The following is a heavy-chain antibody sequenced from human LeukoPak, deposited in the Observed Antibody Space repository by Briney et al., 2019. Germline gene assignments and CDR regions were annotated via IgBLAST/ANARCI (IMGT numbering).Heavy chain of an antibody. Sequence: ASVKVSCKVSGYTLTELSMHWVRQAPGKGLEWMGGFDPEDGETIYAQKFQGRVTMTEDTSTDTAYMELSSLRSEDTAVYYCARDAELVVTAIYFDYWGQGTLVTVSS. CDR1: GYTLTELS. V-gene: IGHV1-24*01. J-gene: IGHJ4*02. CDR2: FDPEDGET. CDR3: ARDAELVVTAIYFDY. D-gene: IGHD2-21*02.